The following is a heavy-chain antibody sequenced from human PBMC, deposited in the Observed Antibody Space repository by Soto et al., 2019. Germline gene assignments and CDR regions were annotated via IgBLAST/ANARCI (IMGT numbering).Heavy chain of an antibody. J-gene: IGHJ6*02. CDR3: APPPRRGAPLEGMDV. Sequence: PVGALRLSCAASGFTFSSYAMSLVRQAPGKGLEWVPAISGSGGSTYYADSVKGRFTISRDNSKNTLYLQMNSLRAEDTAVYYCAPPPRRGAPLEGMDVWGQGTTVPVSS. D-gene: IGHD1-26*01. CDR2: ISGSGGST. CDR1: GFTFSSYA. V-gene: IGHV3-23*01.